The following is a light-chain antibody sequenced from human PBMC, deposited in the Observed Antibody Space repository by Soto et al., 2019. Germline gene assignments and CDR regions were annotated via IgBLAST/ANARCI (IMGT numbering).Light chain of an antibody. CDR2: DVS. V-gene: IGLV2-11*01. Sequence: QSALTQPRSVSGSPGHSVTISCTGTSSDVGGYSYVSWYQQHPGKAPKLMISDVSKRPSGVPDRFSGSKFGNTASLTISGFQAEDQADYYRCSYAGAFTYVFGSGTKLTVL. J-gene: IGLJ1*01. CDR1: SSDVGGYSY. CDR3: CSYAGAFTYV.